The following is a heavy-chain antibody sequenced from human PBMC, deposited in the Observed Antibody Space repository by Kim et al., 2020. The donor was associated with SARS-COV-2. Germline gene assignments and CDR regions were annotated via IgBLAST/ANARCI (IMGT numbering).Heavy chain of an antibody. Sequence: TPSLKSRVTISVDTSKNQFSLKLSSVTAADTAVYYCARDQSIAVAGTFDYWGQGTLVTVSS. J-gene: IGHJ4*02. CDR3: ARDQSIAVAGTFDY. V-gene: IGHV4-39*07. D-gene: IGHD6-19*01.